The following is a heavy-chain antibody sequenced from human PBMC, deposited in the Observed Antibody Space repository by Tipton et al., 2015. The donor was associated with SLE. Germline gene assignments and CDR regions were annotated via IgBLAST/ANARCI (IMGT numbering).Heavy chain of an antibody. D-gene: IGHD4-11*01. Sequence: LSCTVSGGSISSGDYYWSWIRQPPGKGLEWLGYIYYSGSTYYNPSLKSRVTISVDTSKNQFSLKLSSVTAADTAVYYCARDDVRTVTRRGFDYWGQGTVVIVSS. V-gene: IGHV4-30-4*01. J-gene: IGHJ4*02. CDR3: ARDDVRTVTRRGFDY. CDR2: IYYSGST. CDR1: GGSISSGDYY.